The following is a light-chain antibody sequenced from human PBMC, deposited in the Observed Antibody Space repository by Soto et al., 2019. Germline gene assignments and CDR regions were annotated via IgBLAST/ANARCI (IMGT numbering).Light chain of an antibody. Sequence: DIQMTQSPSSLSASVGDRVTITCRASQGISTYLAWYQQKAGKVHQILISAASALHSGVPSRFSGSGSGTDFTLTISSLQPEDVATYYFQKYNNAPCTVGQGTKLDSK. J-gene: IGKJ1*01. CDR3: QKYNNAPCT. CDR1: QGISTY. CDR2: AAS. V-gene: IGKV1-27*01.